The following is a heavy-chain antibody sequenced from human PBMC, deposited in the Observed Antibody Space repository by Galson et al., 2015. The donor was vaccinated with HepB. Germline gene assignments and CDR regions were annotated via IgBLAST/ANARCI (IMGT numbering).Heavy chain of an antibody. CDR1: GVSISSSSYY. CDR3: ARAYSRGYSY. Sequence: TLSLTCTVSGVSISSSSYYWGWIRQPPGKGLEWLGSIYYSGSTYYNPSLKSRVTISVDTSKNQFSLKLSSVTAADTAVYYCARAYSRGYSYWGQGTLVTVSS. V-gene: IGHV4-39*07. CDR2: IYYSGST. J-gene: IGHJ4*02. D-gene: IGHD3-16*02.